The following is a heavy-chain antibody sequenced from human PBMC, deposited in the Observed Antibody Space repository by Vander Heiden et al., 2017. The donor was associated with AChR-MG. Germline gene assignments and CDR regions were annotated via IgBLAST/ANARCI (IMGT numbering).Heavy chain of an antibody. CDR3: VTRNWGPTSEWGLDN. CDR2: IYYSGRI. J-gene: IGHJ4*02. D-gene: IGHD3-16*01. CDR1: GDSITSTSFS. Sequence: RLQESDPGLVKPSETLSLTCTVSGDSITSTSFSWGWIRQPPGKAPEWIGSIYYSGRIFYNPSLQSRLTISIDTSKNHFSLKLRSVTAADTAVYYCVTRNWGPTSEWGLDNWGQGTLVTVSS. V-gene: IGHV4-39*02.